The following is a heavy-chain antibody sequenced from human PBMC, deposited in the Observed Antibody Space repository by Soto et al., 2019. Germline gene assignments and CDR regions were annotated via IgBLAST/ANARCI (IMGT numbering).Heavy chain of an antibody. V-gene: IGHV3-73*02. J-gene: IGHJ4*02. Sequence: EVQLVESGGGLVQPGGSLKLSCAASGFTFSGSAMHWVRQASGEGLEWVGRIRSKANSYATAYAASVKGRFTISRDDSKNTAYLLMNSLKTEDTAVYYCTRHERMGGGYWGQGTLVTVSS. CDR2: IRSKANSYAT. CDR3: TRHERMGGGY. D-gene: IGHD1-26*01. CDR1: GFTFSGSA.